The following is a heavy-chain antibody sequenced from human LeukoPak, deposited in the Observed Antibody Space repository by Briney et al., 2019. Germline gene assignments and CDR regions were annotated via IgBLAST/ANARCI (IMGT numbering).Heavy chain of an antibody. J-gene: IGHJ4*02. CDR1: GGSFSGYY. D-gene: IGHD3-3*01. Sequence: SETLSLTCAVYGGSFSGYYWSWIRQPPGKGLEWTGEINHSGSTNYSPSLKSRVTISVDTSKNQFSLKLSSVTAADTAVYYCARRRAYYDFWSGSPLRYWGQGTLVTVSS. CDR2: INHSGST. V-gene: IGHV4-34*01. CDR3: ARRRAYYDFWSGSPLRY.